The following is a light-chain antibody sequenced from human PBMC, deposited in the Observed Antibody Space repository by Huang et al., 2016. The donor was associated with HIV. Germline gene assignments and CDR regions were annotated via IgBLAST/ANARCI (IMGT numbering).Light chain of an antibody. J-gene: IGKJ3*01. CDR1: QSITNY. Sequence: DIQMTQSPYSLSASVGDRVTITCRANQSITNYLNWYQKKSGKAPNLLIYYASSLQSGSPSIFSGSGSWTDFALTISSLQPEDFATYYCQQTYSSPRTFGPGTKVDIK. CDR2: YAS. V-gene: IGKV1-39*01. CDR3: QQTYSSPRT.